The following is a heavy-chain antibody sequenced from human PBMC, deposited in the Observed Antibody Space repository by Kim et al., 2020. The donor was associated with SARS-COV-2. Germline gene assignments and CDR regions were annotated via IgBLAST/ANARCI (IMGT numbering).Heavy chain of an antibody. V-gene: IGHV3-23*01. CDR1: GFTFSSFA. D-gene: IGHD3-9*01. Sequence: GGSLRLSCAASGFTFSSFAMNWVRQVPGKGLEWVASTSGSGSSTYYADSVKGRFTFSRDNFKNTVYLQMNSLRVEDTAVYYCARGPEVYYDMLTGYAYFAFWGQGTRVTVSS. J-gene: IGHJ4*02. CDR3: ARGPEVYYDMLTGYAYFAF. CDR2: TSGSGSST.